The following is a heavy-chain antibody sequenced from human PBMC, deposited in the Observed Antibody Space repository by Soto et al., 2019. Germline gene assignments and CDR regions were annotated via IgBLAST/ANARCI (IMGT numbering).Heavy chain of an antibody. D-gene: IGHD3-10*01. CDR2: VSSEGGTQ. V-gene: IGHV3-30-3*01. J-gene: IGHJ2*01. Sequence: QMQLVQSGGGLVQPGGSLRLSCAASGFTFSTYAMQWVRQAPGKGLEWVAVVSSEGGTQFYADSVKGRFTISRDNSKNSLYLQMSSLTIEDAAIYYCASETYYSGLVIGNLDLWGRGTLVTVSS. CDR3: ASETYYSGLVIGNLDL. CDR1: GFTFSTYA.